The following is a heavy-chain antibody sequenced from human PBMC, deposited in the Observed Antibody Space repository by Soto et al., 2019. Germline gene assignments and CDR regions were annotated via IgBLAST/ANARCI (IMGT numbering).Heavy chain of an antibody. D-gene: IGHD4-17*01. CDR2: IYYSGST. CDR3: ARHLFGDYGDRYFDY. CDR1: GGSISSYY. J-gene: IGHJ4*02. Sequence: SETLSLTCTVSGGSISSYYWSWIRQPPGKGLEWIVYIYYSGSTNYNPSLKSRVTISVDTSKNQFSLKLSSVTAADTAVYYCARHLFGDYGDRYFDYWGQGTLVTVSS. V-gene: IGHV4-59*08.